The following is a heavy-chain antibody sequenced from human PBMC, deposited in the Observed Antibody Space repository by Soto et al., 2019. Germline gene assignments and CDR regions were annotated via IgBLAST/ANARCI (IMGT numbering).Heavy chain of an antibody. D-gene: IGHD3-9*01. V-gene: IGHV5-51*01. CDR3: TRLATYYDILSGYYFDY. CDR1: GYSFTSYW. CDR2: IFPGDSSS. Sequence: GESLKISCNGSGYSFTSYWIAWVRQMPGKGLEWMGIIFPGDSSSRYSPSFQGQVTISADKSISTAYLQWSSLKASDTAMYYCTRLATYYDILSGYYFDYWGQGTLVTVSS. J-gene: IGHJ4*02.